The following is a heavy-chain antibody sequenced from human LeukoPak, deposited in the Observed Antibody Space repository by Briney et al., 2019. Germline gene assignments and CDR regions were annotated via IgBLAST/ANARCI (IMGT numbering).Heavy chain of an antibody. CDR3: ARGRSITLLRGVAMSDGFDI. CDR2: IDTSSSYK. CDR1: GFTFSTYS. D-gene: IGHD3-10*01. V-gene: IGHV3-21*01. J-gene: IGHJ3*02. Sequence: GGSLRLSCAASGFTFSTYSMNWVRQAPGKGLEWVSFIDTSSSYKYYGESMKGRFTISRDDAKKSLYLQMNGLRADDTAVYYCARGRSITLLRGVAMSDGFDILGQGTMVTVSP.